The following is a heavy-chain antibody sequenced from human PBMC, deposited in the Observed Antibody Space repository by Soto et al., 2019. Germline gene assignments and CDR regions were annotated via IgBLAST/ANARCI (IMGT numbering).Heavy chain of an antibody. CDR2: ISGSEDRT. J-gene: IGHJ4*02. CDR3: GRSYTGR. D-gene: IGHD3-10*01. Sequence: LQSGGGVVQPGESLRLSCAASGFNLRDHALSWVRQAAGGGLEWVSGISGSEDRTNYADFVRGRFIISKDRVKNTLYLDMSGRSVATTAVYFCGRSYTGRWGQGTLVTVSS. V-gene: IGHV3-23*01. CDR1: GFNLRDHA.